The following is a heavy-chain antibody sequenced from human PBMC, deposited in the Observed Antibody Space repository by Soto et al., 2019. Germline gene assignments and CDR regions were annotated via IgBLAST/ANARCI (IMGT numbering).Heavy chain of an antibody. D-gene: IGHD2-2*01. V-gene: IGHV3-23*01. CDR1: GFPFSSYA. CDR3: AQVVHCSSTSCYPPYYYYCMDV. Sequence: GGSLRLSCADSGFPFSSYAMSWVRQATGKGLEWVSSISGSGGSTYDAAFVKGRFTLSRDKSKNTLYLQMNSLSAEDTAVYDCAQVVHCSSTSCYPPYYYYCMDVWGRGTTFTVSS. CDR2: ISGSGGST. J-gene: IGHJ6*02.